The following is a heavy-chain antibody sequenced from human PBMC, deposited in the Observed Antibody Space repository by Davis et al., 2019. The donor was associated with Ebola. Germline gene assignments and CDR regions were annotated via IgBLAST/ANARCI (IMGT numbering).Heavy chain of an antibody. CDR3: TRMTGGYHDSSGYYGGYFDY. CDR2: ISWDSGRV. V-gene: IGHV3-9*01. Sequence: GGSLRLSCAASGFTFGNYVMHWVRQAPGKGLEWVSGISWDSGRVGYADSVKGRFTISRDNAENSLYLEMNSLRAEDTAFYYCTRMTGGYHDSSGYYGGYFDYWGQGTLVTVSS. J-gene: IGHJ4*02. D-gene: IGHD3-22*01. CDR1: GFTFGNYV.